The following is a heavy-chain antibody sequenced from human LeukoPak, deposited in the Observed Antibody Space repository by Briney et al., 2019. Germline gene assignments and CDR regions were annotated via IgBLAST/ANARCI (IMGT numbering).Heavy chain of an antibody. CDR1: GFTFSGSA. CDR2: IRSKANSYAT. Sequence: GGSLRLSCAASGFTFSGSAMHWVRQASGKGLEWVGRIRSKANSYATAYAASVKGRFTISRDDSKNTAYLQMNSLKTEDTAVYYCTRWGYSLYAFDIWGQGTMVTVSS. J-gene: IGHJ3*02. V-gene: IGHV3-73*01. CDR3: TRWGYSLYAFDI. D-gene: IGHD5-18*01.